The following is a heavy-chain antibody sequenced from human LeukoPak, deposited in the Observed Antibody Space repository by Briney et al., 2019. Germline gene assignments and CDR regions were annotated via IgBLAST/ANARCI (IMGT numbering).Heavy chain of an antibody. CDR3: ARDQYSYAHAAH. Sequence: GGSLRLSCAASGFTFSSDAMHWVRQAPGKGLEWVSVIYSGGTTYYADSVKGRFTISRDNSKNTLHLQMNSLRAEDTAVYYCARDQYSYAHAAHWGQGTLVTVSS. CDR2: IYSGGTT. CDR1: GFTFSSDA. J-gene: IGHJ4*02. D-gene: IGHD5-18*01. V-gene: IGHV3-66*01.